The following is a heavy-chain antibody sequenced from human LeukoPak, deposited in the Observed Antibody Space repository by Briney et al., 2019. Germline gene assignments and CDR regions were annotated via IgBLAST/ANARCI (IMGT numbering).Heavy chain of an antibody. Sequence: GGSLRLSCSASGFTFDRYWMHWVRQTPGKRLVWVSRINQDGRYITYADFVQGRFTISRDTATNTLFLQMNSLRAEDTAVYYCARESTVGGALQDWGQGALVTVSS. CDR1: GFTFDRYW. CDR2: INQDGRYI. D-gene: IGHD1-26*01. V-gene: IGHV3-74*01. CDR3: ARESTVGGALQD. J-gene: IGHJ4*02.